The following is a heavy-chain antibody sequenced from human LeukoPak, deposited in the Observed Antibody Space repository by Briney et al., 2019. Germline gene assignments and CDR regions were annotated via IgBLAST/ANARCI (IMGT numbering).Heavy chain of an antibody. CDR2: IIPILGIA. J-gene: IGHJ5*02. CDR3: ARDNWAAAASNWFDP. V-gene: IGHV1-69*04. D-gene: IGHD6-13*01. CDR1: GGTFSSYA. Sequence: SVKVSCKASGGTFSSYAISWVRQAPGQGLEWMGRIIPILGIANYAQKFQGRVTITADKSTSTAYMELSSLRSEDTAVYYCARDNWAAAASNWFDPWGQGTLVTASS.